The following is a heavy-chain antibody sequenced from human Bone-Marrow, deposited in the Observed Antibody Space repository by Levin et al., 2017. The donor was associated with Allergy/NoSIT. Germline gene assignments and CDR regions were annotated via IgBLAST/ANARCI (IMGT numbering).Heavy chain of an antibody. Sequence: KSSETLSLTCTVSGGSISSYYWSWIRQPAGKGLEWIGRIYTSGSTNYNPSLKSRVTMSVDTSKNQFSLKLSSVTAADTAVYYCARDNYSSSWYGAEYFQHWGQGTLVTVSS. V-gene: IGHV4-4*07. J-gene: IGHJ1*01. CDR1: GGSISSYY. CDR2: IYTSGST. D-gene: IGHD6-13*01. CDR3: ARDNYSSSWYGAEYFQH.